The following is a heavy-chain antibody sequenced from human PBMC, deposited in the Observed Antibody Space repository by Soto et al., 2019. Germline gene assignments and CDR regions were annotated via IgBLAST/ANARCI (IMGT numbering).Heavy chain of an antibody. D-gene: IGHD3-3*01. CDR1: GGSISTYY. CDR3: ARGGWRHIDY. CDR2: IYYSGST. Sequence: QVPLQESGPGLAKPSETLSLTCTVSGGSISTYYWSWIRQPPGKGLEWIGYIYYSGSTNYNPSLKSRVTISVDTSKNQFSLKLSSVTAADTAVYYCARGGWRHIDYWGQGTLVTVSS. J-gene: IGHJ4*02. V-gene: IGHV4-59*08.